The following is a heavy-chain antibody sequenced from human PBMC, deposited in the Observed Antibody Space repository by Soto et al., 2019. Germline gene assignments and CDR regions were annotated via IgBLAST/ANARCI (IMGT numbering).Heavy chain of an antibody. CDR2: IANSGGKK. J-gene: IGHJ5*02. CDR3: ARAAGWFAP. CDR1: GFSFSDYY. V-gene: IGHV3-11*01. Sequence: QVQLVESGGGLVKPGGSLRLSCAASGFSFSDYYMTWIRQTPGKGLEWVSYIANSGGKKDYADSVKGRFTISRDNAKNLLYLQMNSLRAEDTAVYYCARAAGWFAPWGQGTLVTVSS.